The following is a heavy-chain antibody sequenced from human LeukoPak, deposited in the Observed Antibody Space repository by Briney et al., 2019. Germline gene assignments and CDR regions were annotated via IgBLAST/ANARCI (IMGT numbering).Heavy chain of an antibody. Sequence: GGSLRFSCAASGFTFSNSAMSWVRQAPGKGLEWVSTLSGSGITTYYADSVKGRFTISRDNSKNTLYLQMNSLRAEDTAVYYCAKGIYSSGWSYFDYWGHGTLVTVSS. D-gene: IGHD6-19*01. J-gene: IGHJ4*01. CDR1: GFTFSNSA. V-gene: IGHV3-23*01. CDR2: LSGSGITT. CDR3: AKGIYSSGWSYFDY.